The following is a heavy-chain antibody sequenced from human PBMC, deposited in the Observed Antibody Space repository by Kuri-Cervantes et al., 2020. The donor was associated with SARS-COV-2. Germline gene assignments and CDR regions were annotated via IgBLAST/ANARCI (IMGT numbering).Heavy chain of an antibody. CDR2: IYTSGST. Sequence: GSLRLSCTVSGGSLSGHYWSWVRQPPGKGLEWIGRIYTSGSTNYNPSLKSRVTMSVGTSKNQFSLKLSSVTAADTAVYYCAREAGNWNYWYSDYWGQGTLVTVSS. V-gene: IGHV4-4*07. J-gene: IGHJ4*02. CDR3: AREAGNWNYWYSDY. CDR1: GGSLSGHY. D-gene: IGHD1-7*01.